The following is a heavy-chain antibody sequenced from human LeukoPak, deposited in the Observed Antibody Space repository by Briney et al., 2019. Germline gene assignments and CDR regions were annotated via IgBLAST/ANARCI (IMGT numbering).Heavy chain of an antibody. CDR3: AKSRDVGTSSHDY. CDR2: ISGSGGST. J-gene: IGHJ4*02. V-gene: IGHV3-23*01. CDR1: GFTFSSHA. Sequence: GGSLRLSCAASGFTFSSHAMSWVRQAPGKGLEWVSVISGSGGSTYYADSVKGRFTISRDNSKNTLYLQMNSLRAEDTAVYYCAKSRDVGTSSHDYWGQGTLVTVSS. D-gene: IGHD2-2*01.